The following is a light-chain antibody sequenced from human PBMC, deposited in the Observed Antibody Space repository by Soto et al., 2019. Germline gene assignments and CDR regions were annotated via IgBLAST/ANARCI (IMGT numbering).Light chain of an antibody. CDR1: SDIGNYNL. CDR2: EVT. J-gene: IGLJ1*01. CDR3: ASYAGSRTYV. V-gene: IGLV2-23*02. Sequence: QAVVTQPASVSGSPGQSVTISCSGSDIGNYNLVSWYQHLPGRAPKLLIFEVTMRPSGISDRFSGSKSASTASLTISGRQAEDEGDYYCASYAGSRTYVFGSGTKLTVL.